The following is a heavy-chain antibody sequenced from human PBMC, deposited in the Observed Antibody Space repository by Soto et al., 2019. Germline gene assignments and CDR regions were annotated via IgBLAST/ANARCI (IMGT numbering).Heavy chain of an antibody. Sequence: QLQLQESGPGLVKPSETLSLTCTVSGASISSSGYYWGWIRQPPDKGLEWIGSINYSGSTYYNPSLKSRATISVDSSKNQFSRELSSVTAADTAVYYCASPKLAYSRGWNTIGDYWSQGTLVTVSS. CDR3: ASPKLAYSRGWNTIGDY. D-gene: IGHD6-19*01. J-gene: IGHJ4*02. V-gene: IGHV4-39*01. CDR2: INYSGST. CDR1: GASISSSGYY.